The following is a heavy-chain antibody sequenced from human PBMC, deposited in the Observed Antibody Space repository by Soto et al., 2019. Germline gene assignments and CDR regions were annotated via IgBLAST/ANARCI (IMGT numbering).Heavy chain of an antibody. J-gene: IGHJ5*02. V-gene: IGHV1-8*01. CDR2: MNPNSGNT. CDR1: GYTFTSYD. Sequence: ASVKVSCKASGYTFTSYDINWVRQATGQGLEWMGWMNPNSGNTDYAQKFRGRVTMTRDTSIRTAYMELSGLTSEDTAVYYCARRTYDLERQNWFDPWGQGTLVTVSS. D-gene: IGHD3-3*01. CDR3: ARRTYDLERQNWFDP.